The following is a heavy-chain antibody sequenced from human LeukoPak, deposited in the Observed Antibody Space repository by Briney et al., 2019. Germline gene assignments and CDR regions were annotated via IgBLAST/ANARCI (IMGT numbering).Heavy chain of an antibody. D-gene: IGHD2-21*01. CDR3: CHSLSGRTGAFDI. CDR1: GDSVSSNSAA. V-gene: IGHV6-1*01. CDR2: PYYRSKWYN. J-gene: IGHJ3*02. Sequence: SQTLSLTCAISGDSVSSNSAAWNWIRQSPSRGLEWLGRPYYRSKWYNDYAVSVKSRITINPDTSKNQFSLQLDSVTPEDTAVYYCCHSLSGRTGAFDIWGRGTVVTVSS.